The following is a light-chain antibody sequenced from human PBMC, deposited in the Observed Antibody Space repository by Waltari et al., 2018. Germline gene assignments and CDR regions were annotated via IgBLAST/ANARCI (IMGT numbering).Light chain of an antibody. V-gene: IGKV3-15*01. CDR3: QQYNNWPPLT. CDR1: QSVSSN. CDR2: GAS. Sequence: EIVMTQSPATLSVSPGERATLSCRASQSVSSNLAWYQQKTGQAPRLLSYGASTRATGIPARFSDSGSGREFTLTVSSMQSEDFAVYYCQQYNNWPPLTFGGGTKVEIK. J-gene: IGKJ4*01.